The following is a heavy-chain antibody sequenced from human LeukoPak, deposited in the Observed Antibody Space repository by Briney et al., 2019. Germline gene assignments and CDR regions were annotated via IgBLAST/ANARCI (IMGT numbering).Heavy chain of an antibody. Sequence: GGSLRLSCAASGFTFSSYAMSWVRQAPGKGLEWVSAISGSGGSTNYADSVKGRFTVSRDDSKNTLYLQMNSLRAEDTAVYYCAKDGGLWVSAHWGDSWGRGTLVTVFS. V-gene: IGHV3-23*01. CDR3: AKDGGLWVSAHWGDS. D-gene: IGHD7-27*01. CDR1: GFTFSSYA. J-gene: IGHJ4*02. CDR2: ISGSGGST.